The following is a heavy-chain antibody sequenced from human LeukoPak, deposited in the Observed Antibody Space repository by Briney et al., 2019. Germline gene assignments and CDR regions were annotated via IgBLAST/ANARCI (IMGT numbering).Heavy chain of an antibody. CDR2: IIPIFGTA. CDR3: ARDSYYYDSRVDFVDYYYYYMDV. D-gene: IGHD3-22*01. Sequence: GASVKVSCKASGYTFSSYDISWVRQAPGQGLEWMGGIIPIFGTANYAQKFQGRVTITADESTSTAYMELSSLRSEDTAVYYCARDSYYYDSRVDFVDYYYYYMDVWGKGTTVTVSS. V-gene: IGHV1-69*13. CDR1: GYTFSSYD. J-gene: IGHJ6*03.